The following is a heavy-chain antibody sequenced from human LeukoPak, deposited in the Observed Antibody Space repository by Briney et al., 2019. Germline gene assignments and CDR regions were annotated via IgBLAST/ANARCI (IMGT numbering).Heavy chain of an antibody. CDR1: GFTYSSYA. CDR2: ISSSGGNT. CDR3: ARTIRGY. Sequence: SGGSLRLSCAASGFTYSSYAMSWVRQAPGKGLEWVSVISSSGGNTYYADSVKGRFTISRDNAKNTLNLQMNSLRAEDTAVYYCARTIRGYWGQGTLVTVSS. V-gene: IGHV3-23*01. J-gene: IGHJ4*02. D-gene: IGHD1-7*01.